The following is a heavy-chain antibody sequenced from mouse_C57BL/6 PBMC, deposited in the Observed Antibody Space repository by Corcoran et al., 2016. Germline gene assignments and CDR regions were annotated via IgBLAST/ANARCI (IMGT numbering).Heavy chain of an antibody. V-gene: IGHV1-55*01. CDR1: GYTFTSYW. Sequence: QGKLQQHGEELVKPGASVKMSCKASGYTFTSYWITWVKQRPGQALEWIGDIYPGSGSTNYNEKFKSKATLTVDTSSSTAYMQLSSLTSEDSAVYYCARWDYGYWGQGATLTVSS. CDR3: ARWDYGY. J-gene: IGHJ2*01. CDR2: IYPGSGST.